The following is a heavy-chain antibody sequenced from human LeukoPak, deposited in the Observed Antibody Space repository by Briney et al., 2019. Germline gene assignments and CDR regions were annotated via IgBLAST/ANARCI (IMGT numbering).Heavy chain of an antibody. D-gene: IGHD3-10*01. V-gene: IGHV1-8*02. J-gene: IGHJ4*02. Sequence: VASVKVSCKASGYTFTSYDINWVRQATGQGLEWMGWMNPNSGNTGYAQKFQGRVTMTRNTSISTAYMELSSLKYEDTAAYYCARDGDYYGSGDFDYWGQGTLVTVSS. CDR2: MNPNSGNT. CDR3: ARDGDYYGSGDFDY. CDR1: GYTFTSYD.